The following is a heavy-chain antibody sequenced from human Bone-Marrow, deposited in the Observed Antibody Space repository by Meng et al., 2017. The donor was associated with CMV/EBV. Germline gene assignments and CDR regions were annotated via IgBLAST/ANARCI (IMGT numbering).Heavy chain of an antibody. CDR3: ARHSYCSSTSCYISY. CDR1: GYSFTSYW. J-gene: IGHJ4*02. CDR2: IYPGDSDT. V-gene: IGHV5-51*01. D-gene: IGHD2-2*02. Sequence: KVSCKGSGYSFTSYWIGWVRQMPGKGLEWMGIIYPGDSDTRYRPSFQGQVTISADKSISTAYLQWSSLKASDTAMYYCARHSYCSSTSCYISYWGQGTLVTVSS.